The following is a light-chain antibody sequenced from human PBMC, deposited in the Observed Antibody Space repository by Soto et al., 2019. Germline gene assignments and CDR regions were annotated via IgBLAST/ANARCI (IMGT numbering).Light chain of an antibody. CDR3: QHYDSLPIT. Sequence: EIVLTQSPATLSLSPGERATLSCRASQSVSSSYLAWYQQKPGQPPRLLIYGASSRATGIPDRFSGSGSASDFTLTISRLEPEDFAVFYCQHYDSLPITFGQGTRLDIK. CDR2: GAS. V-gene: IGKV3-20*01. CDR1: QSVSSSY. J-gene: IGKJ5*01.